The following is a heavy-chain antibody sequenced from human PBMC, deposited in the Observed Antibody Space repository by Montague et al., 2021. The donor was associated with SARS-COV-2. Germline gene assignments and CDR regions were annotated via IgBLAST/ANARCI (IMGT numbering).Heavy chain of an antibody. J-gene: IGHJ4*02. CDR1: GGSFSGYY. D-gene: IGHD2-8*01. Sequence: SETLSLTCAVYGGSFSGYYWSWIRQPPGKGLEWIGEINHSGSTNYNPSLKSRVTISVDTSKNQFSLKLSSVTAADTAVYYRARANGHYFDYWGQGTLVTVSS. CDR3: ARANGHYFDY. V-gene: IGHV4-34*01. CDR2: INHSGST.